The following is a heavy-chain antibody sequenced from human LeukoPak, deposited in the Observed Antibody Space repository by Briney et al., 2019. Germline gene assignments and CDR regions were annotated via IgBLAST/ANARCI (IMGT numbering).Heavy chain of an antibody. CDR2: MSPGSGYT. CDR1: GYTFTSYD. J-gene: IGHJ5*02. V-gene: IGHV1-8*01. CDR3: ARDNSVRDEVWWFNP. Sequence: ASVKVSCNASGYTFTSYDITWVRQPPGQGLEWMGWMSPGSGYTVYAQTFQGRGTLTRNTSVSTAFMELSSLRSEDTAVYYCARDNSVRDEVWWFNPWGQGTLVTVSS. D-gene: IGHD5-24*01.